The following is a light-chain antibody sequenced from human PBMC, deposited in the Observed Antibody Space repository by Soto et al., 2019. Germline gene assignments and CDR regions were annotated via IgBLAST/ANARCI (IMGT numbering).Light chain of an antibody. V-gene: IGKV3-15*01. CDR2: GAS. CDR1: QSVGSN. CDR3: QQYNDWPLT. Sequence: EIVLTQSPATLSVSPGERATLSCRASQSVGSNLAWYQQQPGQAPRLLVYGASTRATEIPARFSCSGSGTEFTLTISSLQSEDFAVYYCQQYNDWPLTFGGGTKVEIK. J-gene: IGKJ4*01.